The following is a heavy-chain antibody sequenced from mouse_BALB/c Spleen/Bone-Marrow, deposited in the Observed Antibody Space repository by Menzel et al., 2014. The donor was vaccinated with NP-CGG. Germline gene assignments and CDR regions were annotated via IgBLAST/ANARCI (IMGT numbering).Heavy chain of an antibody. J-gene: IGHJ3*01. V-gene: IGHV5-6-3*01. CDR3: ARGDDYVSWFAY. Sequence: EVNLVESGGGLVQPGGSLKLSCAASGFTFSSYGMSWVRQTPDKRLEFVGTINTNGGDTYYTDSVKGRFTISRDNAKNTLYLQMSSLKSEDTAMYYCARGDDYVSWFAYWGQGTLVTVSA. D-gene: IGHD2-4*01. CDR2: INTNGGDT. CDR1: GFTFSSYG.